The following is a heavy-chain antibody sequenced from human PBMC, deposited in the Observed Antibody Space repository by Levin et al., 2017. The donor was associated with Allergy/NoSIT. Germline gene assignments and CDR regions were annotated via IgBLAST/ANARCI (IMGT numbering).Heavy chain of an antibody. V-gene: IGHV3-30*18. CDR2: VSKDGRNK. CDR1: GFDFSRYG. Sequence: PGGSLRLSCEASGFDFSRYGMHWVHQAPGKGLEWVAVVSKDGRNKYYGDSVKGRFTISRDESKSTVLLQMNSLRAEDTAVYYCVKESILAQHLDNWGQGVLVTVS. CDR3: VKESILAQHLDN. D-gene: IGHD1/OR15-1a*01. J-gene: IGHJ4*02.